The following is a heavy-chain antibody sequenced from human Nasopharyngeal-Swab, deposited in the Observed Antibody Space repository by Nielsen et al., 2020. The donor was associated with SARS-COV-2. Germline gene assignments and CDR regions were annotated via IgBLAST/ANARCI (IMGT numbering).Heavy chain of an antibody. CDR2: ISYDGSNK. Sequence: VRQAPGKGLEWVAVISYDGSNKYYADSVKGRFTISRDNSKNTLYLQMNSLRAEDTAVYYCAKDRMYYDFWSGYSTVMEAYYYYYMDVWGKGTTVTVSS. V-gene: IGHV3-30*18. CDR3: AKDRMYYDFWSGYSTVMEAYYYYYMDV. J-gene: IGHJ6*03. D-gene: IGHD3-3*01.